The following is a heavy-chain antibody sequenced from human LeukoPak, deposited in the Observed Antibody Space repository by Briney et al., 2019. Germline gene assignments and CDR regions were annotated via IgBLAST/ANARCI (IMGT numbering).Heavy chain of an antibody. V-gene: IGHV1-18*01. Sequence: ASVKVSCKASSYTFTRYGINWVRQAPGQGLEWMGWISAYNGNTNYAQKLQGRVTLTTDTSRSTAYMELRSLRSDDTAVYYCARDHYDILTGYPRDAFDIWGQGTMVTVSS. CDR3: ARDHYDILTGYPRDAFDI. J-gene: IGHJ3*02. D-gene: IGHD3-9*01. CDR1: SYTFTRYG. CDR2: ISAYNGNT.